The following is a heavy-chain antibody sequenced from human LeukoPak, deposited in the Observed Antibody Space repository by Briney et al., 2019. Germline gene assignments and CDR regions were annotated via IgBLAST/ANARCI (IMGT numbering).Heavy chain of an antibody. D-gene: IGHD3-9*01. CDR3: ARYFTPDYNWFDP. J-gene: IGHJ5*02. V-gene: IGHV1-46*01. Sequence: GASVKVSCKASGYTFTGYYMHWVRQAPGQGLEWMGIINPSGGSTNYAQKFQGRVTMTRDMSMSTAYMELRSLRSDDTAVYYCARYFTPDYNWFDPWGQGTLVTVSS. CDR1: GYTFTGYY. CDR2: INPSGGST.